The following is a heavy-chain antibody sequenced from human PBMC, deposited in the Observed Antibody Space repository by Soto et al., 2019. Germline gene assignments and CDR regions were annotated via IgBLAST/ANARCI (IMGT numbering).Heavy chain of an antibody. Sequence: QVQLQESGPGLVKPSQTLSLTCTVSGGSISSGGYYWSWIRQHPGKGLGGIGYTDYCGGTYYNPSLTSRVTISVDTSKNQFSLKLSSVTAADTAVYYCARARYQLFKLYNWFDPWGQGTLVTVSS. CDR1: GGSISSGGYY. D-gene: IGHD2-2*01. CDR2: TDYCGGT. J-gene: IGHJ5*02. V-gene: IGHV4-31*03. CDR3: ARARYQLFKLYNWFDP.